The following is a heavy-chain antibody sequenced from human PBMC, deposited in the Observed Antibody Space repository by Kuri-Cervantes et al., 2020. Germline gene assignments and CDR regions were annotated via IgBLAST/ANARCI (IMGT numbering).Heavy chain of an antibody. J-gene: IGHJ6*02. CDR2: ISSSSSYI. V-gene: IGHV3-11*06. D-gene: IGHD2-21*02. CDR1: GFTFSDYY. Sequence: GGSLRLSCAASGFTFSDYYMSWIRQAPGKGLEWVSYISSSSSYIYYADSVKGRFTISRDNAKNSLYLQMNSLRAEDTDVHYCARECGGDCRYGMDVWGQGTTVTVS. CDR3: ARECGGDCRYGMDV.